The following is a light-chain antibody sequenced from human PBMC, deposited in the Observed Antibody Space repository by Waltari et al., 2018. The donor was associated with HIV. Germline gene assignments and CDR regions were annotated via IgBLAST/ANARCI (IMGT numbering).Light chain of an antibody. CDR2: RNN. Sequence: QSVLTQPPSASGTPGQRVTISCSGRSSNLGSYYVSLYHQLPGTAPKLLIYRNNQRPSGVPDRFSGSKSGTSASLAISGLRSEDEADYYCAAWADSLSAVVFGGGTKLTVL. J-gene: IGLJ2*01. CDR3: AAWADSLSAVV. CDR1: SSNLGSYY. V-gene: IGLV1-47*01.